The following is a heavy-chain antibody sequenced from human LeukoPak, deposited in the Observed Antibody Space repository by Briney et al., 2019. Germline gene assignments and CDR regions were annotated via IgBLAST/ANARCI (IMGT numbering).Heavy chain of an antibody. Sequence: SETLSLTCTVSGGSISSSSCYWGWIRQPPGKGLEWIGSIYYSGGTYYNPSLKSRVTISVDTSKNQFSLKLSSVTAADTAVYYCARVGRIAVDFDYWGQGTLVTVSS. CDR3: ARVGRIAVDFDY. CDR1: GGSISSSSCY. CDR2: IYYSGGT. V-gene: IGHV4-39*01. J-gene: IGHJ4*02. D-gene: IGHD6-19*01.